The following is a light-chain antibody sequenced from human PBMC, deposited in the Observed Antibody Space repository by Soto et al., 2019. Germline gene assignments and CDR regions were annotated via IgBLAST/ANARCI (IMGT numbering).Light chain of an antibody. CDR1: QGISSY. Sequence: IPLTQSPSSLSASVGDIVTIACRASQGISSYLAWYQQKPEKAPQLLIYAASTLQSGVPSRFSGSGSGTDFTLTISSLQPEDFATYYCQQLNSYPPTFGPGTKVDI. CDR3: QQLNSYPPT. V-gene: IGKV1-9*01. CDR2: AAS. J-gene: IGKJ3*01.